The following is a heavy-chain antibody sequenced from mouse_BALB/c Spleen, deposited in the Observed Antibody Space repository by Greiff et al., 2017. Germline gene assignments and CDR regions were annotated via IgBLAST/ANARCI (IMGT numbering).Heavy chain of an antibody. Sequence: EVMLVESGGGLVQPGGSLKLSCAASGFTFSSYGMSWVRQTPDKRLELVATINSNGGSTYYPDSVKGRFTISRDNAKNTLYLQMSSLKSEDTAMYYCARDLYGNYAMDYWGQGTSVTVSS. V-gene: IGHV5-6-3*01. D-gene: IGHD2-1*01. J-gene: IGHJ4*01. CDR3: ARDLYGNYAMDY. CDR1: GFTFSSYG. CDR2: INSNGGST.